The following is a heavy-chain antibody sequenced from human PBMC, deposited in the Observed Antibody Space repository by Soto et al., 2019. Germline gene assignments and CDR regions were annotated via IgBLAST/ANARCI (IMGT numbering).Heavy chain of an antibody. V-gene: IGHV3-48*03. CDR2: ISSSGSTI. CDR3: ARSRIAY. J-gene: IGHJ4*02. D-gene: IGHD3-16*02. Sequence: EVQMVESGGGLVQPGGSLRLSCAASGFSISDYELHWVRQAPGRGLEWVSYISSSGSTIYYADSVRGRFTISRNNAKNSLYLQMNSLRAEGTAVYYCARSRIAYWGQGTLVTVSS. CDR1: GFSISDYE.